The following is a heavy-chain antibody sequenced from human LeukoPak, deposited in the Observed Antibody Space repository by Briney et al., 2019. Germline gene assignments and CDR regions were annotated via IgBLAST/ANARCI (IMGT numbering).Heavy chain of an antibody. CDR1: GFTFDDYA. J-gene: IGHJ5*02. Sequence: GGSLRLSCAASGFTFDDYAMHWVRQAPGKGLEWVSGISWNSGSIGYADSVKGRFTISRDNAKNSLYLQMNSLRAEDTAVYYCARPLKLRGFDPWGQGTLVTVSS. CDR2: ISWNSGSI. V-gene: IGHV3-9*01. D-gene: IGHD1-7*01. CDR3: ARPLKLRGFDP.